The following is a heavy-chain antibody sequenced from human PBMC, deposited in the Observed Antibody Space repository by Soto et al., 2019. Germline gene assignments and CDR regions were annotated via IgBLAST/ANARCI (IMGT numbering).Heavy chain of an antibody. J-gene: IGHJ4*02. Sequence: QVQLQESGPGLVKPSQTLSLTCTVSGGSISSGGYYWSWIRQHPGKGLEWIGYIYYSGSTYYNPSLKSRVSISVDTSENQSSLKLRSVTAADTAVYYCARTVWGIRLFDYCGRGPLVSVSS. D-gene: IGHD3-16*01. CDR1: GGSISSGGYY. CDR2: IYYSGST. V-gene: IGHV4-31*03. CDR3: ARTVWGIRLFDY.